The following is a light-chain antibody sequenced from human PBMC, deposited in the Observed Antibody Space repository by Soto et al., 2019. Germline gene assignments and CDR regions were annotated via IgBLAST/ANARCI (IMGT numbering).Light chain of an antibody. CDR3: QHYTLALGP. J-gene: IGKJ1*01. Sequence: IQLSQSPSTVSASVGDSVTISCRASHDIFTYLAWYQHKPGKAPRLLIFSASSLQTGVPPRFRGSGSGTDFTLTISSLQPDDVGLYYCQHYTLALGPFGQGTRV. CDR1: HDIFTY. CDR2: SAS. V-gene: IGKV1-5*01.